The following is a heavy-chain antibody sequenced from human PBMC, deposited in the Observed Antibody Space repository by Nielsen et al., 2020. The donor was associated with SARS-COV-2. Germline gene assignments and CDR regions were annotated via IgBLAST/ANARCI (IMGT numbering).Heavy chain of an antibody. V-gene: IGHV3-7*03. J-gene: IGHJ4*02. CDR1: GFTFSNYW. Sequence: GGSLRLSCAASGFTFSNYWMSWVRQAPGKGLEWVANIKQDGSEKYYVDSVKGRFTISRDNAKNSLYLQLSSLRAEDTAVYYCAKDITPVWIAAAADYWGQGTLVTVSS. CDR3: AKDITPVWIAAAADY. CDR2: IKQDGSEK. D-gene: IGHD6-13*01.